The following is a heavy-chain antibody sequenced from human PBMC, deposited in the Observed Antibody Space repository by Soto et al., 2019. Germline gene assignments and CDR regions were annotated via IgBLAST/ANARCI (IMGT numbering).Heavy chain of an antibody. CDR1: GFTFSSYA. Sequence: PGGSLRLSCAASGFTFSSYAMHWVRQAPGKGLEWVAVISYDGSNKYYADSVKGRFTISRDNSKNTLYLQMNSLRAEDTAVYYCARDLYYYDSSGHSPRDAFDIWGQGTMVTVS. CDR3: ARDLYYYDSSGHSPRDAFDI. CDR2: ISYDGSNK. V-gene: IGHV3-30-3*01. J-gene: IGHJ3*02. D-gene: IGHD3-22*01.